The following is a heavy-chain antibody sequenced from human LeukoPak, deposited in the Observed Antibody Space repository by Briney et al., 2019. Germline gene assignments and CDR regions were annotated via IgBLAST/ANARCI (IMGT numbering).Heavy chain of an antibody. Sequence: ASVKVSCKASGGTFSSYAISWVRQAPGQGLEWMGGIIPIFGTANYAQKFQGRVTIIRDTSASTAYMELSSLRSEDTAVYYCARGGGPYDSSGYYHLDYWGQGTLVTVSS. J-gene: IGHJ4*02. V-gene: IGHV1-69*05. CDR2: IIPIFGTA. CDR3: ARGGGPYDSSGYYHLDY. CDR1: GGTFSSYA. D-gene: IGHD3-22*01.